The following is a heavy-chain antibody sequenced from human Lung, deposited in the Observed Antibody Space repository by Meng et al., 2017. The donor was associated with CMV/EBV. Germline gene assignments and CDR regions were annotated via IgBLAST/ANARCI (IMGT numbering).Heavy chain of an antibody. D-gene: IGHD3-10*01. CDR3: ARETITRPRNSFDY. J-gene: IGHJ4*02. V-gene: IGHV4-61*01. Sequence: GGSGSSGSYYWSWIRQPTGKGLEGIGYIYYSGSTNYNPSLKSRVTISLDTSKNQFSLDLTSVTAADTAVYYCARETITRPRNSFDYWGQGTLVTVSS. CDR2: IYYSGST. CDR1: GGSGSSGSYY.